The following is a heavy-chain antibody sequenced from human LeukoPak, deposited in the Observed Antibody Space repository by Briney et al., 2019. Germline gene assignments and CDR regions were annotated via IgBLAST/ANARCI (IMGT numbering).Heavy chain of an antibody. D-gene: IGHD3-22*01. CDR1: GLTFSSYG. J-gene: IGHJ3*02. CDR2: ISSSGSSI. Sequence: PGGSLRLSCAASGLTFSSYGMHWVRQAPGKGLEWVSYISSSGSSIYYADSVKGRFTISRDNAKKSLYLQMHSLRAEDTAVYYCARDSHKFDSSGYYPDAFDIWGQGTMVTVSS. V-gene: IGHV3-48*04. CDR3: ARDSHKFDSSGYYPDAFDI.